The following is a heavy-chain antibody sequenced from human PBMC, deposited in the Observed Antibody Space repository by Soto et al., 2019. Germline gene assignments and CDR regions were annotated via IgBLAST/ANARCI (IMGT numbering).Heavy chain of an antibody. D-gene: IGHD4-4*01. CDR2: IIPILGIA. V-gene: IGHV1-69*02. CDR1: GGTFSSYT. Sequence: SVKVSCKASGGTFSSYTISWVRQAPGQGLEWMGRIIPILGIANYAQKFQGRVTITADKSTSTAYMELSSLRSEDTAVYYCARGVAYSNSNWFDPWGQGTLVTVSS. CDR3: ARGVAYSNSNWFDP. J-gene: IGHJ5*02.